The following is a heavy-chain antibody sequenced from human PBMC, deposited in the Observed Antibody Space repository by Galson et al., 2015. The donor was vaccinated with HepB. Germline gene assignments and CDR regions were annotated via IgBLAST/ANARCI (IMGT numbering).Heavy chain of an antibody. V-gene: IGHV3-30*04. CDR3: ARAEGYYDSSGYYRAYYFDY. CDR1: GFTFSSYA. Sequence: SLRLSCAASGFTFSSYAMHWVRQAPGKGLEWVAVISYDGSNKYYADSVKGRFTISRDNSKNTLYLQMNSLRAEDTAVYYCARAEGYYDSSGYYRAYYFDYWGQGTLVTVSS. CDR2: ISYDGSNK. D-gene: IGHD3-22*01. J-gene: IGHJ4*02.